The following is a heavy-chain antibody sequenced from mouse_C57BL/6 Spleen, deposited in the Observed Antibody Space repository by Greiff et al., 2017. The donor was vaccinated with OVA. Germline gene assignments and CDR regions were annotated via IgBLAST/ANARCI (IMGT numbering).Heavy chain of an antibody. J-gene: IGHJ4*01. V-gene: IGHV1-82*01. D-gene: IGHD1-1*01. Sequence: QVQLQQSGPELVKPGASVKISCKASGYAFSSSWMNWVKQRPGKGLEWIGRIYPGDGDTNYNGKFKGKATLTADKSSSTAYMQLSSLTSEDSAVYFCARVITTVVERYAMDYWGQGTSVTVSS. CDR1: GYAFSSSW. CDR2: IYPGDGDT. CDR3: ARVITTVVERYAMDY.